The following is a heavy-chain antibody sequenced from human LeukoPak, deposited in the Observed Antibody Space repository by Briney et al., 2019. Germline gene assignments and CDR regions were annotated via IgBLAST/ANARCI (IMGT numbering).Heavy chain of an antibody. CDR3: AKDGAWLRFDD. J-gene: IGHJ4*02. Sequence: GESLKISCKGSGYSFTSYWIGWVRQAPGKGLEWVSGISPGGGPTYYADSVKGRFSISRDDLKNTLYLQMTNLRAEDTAVFYCAKDGAWLRFDDWGQGILVTVSS. V-gene: IGHV3-23*01. D-gene: IGHD5-12*01. CDR2: ISPGGGPT. CDR1: GYSFTSYW.